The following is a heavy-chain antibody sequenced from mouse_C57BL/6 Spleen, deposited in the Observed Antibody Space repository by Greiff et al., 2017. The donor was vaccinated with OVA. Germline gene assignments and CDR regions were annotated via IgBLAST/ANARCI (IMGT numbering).Heavy chain of an antibody. J-gene: IGHJ2*01. CDR1: GFTFSSYA. V-gene: IGHV5-9-1*02. D-gene: IGHD1-1*01. CDR3: TRDGDYGSSHRDYFDY. Sequence: EVKVVESGEGLVKPGGSLKLSCAASGFTFSSYAMSWVRQTPEKRLEWVAYISSGGDYIYYADTVKGRFTISRDNARNTLYLQMSSLKSEDTAMYYCTRDGDYGSSHRDYFDYWGQGTTLTVSS. CDR2: ISSGGDYI.